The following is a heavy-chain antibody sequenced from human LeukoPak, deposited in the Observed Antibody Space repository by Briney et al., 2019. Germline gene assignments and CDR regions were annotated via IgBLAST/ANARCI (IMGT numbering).Heavy chain of an antibody. V-gene: IGHV5-51*01. CDR1: GYSFSNYW. CDR2: IYPGDSDT. J-gene: IGHJ4*02. D-gene: IGHD3-3*01. Sequence: GESLKISCKGSGYSFSNYWIGWVRQMPGKGLEWMGIIYPGDSDTRCSPSFQGQVTISADKSISTAYLQWSSLKASDTAMYYCARLGTYYDFWSGHKDGDYWGQGTLVTVSS. CDR3: ARLGTYYDFWSGHKDGDY.